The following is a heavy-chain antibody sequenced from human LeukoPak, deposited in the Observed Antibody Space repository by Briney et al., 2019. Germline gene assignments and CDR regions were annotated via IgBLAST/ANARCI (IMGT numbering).Heavy chain of an antibody. Sequence: SETLSLTCTVSGDITHYWGWIRQPPGKGLECIGSIYFSGSAYYNPSLRSRVTMSVDTSKNQFSLKLSSVTAADTAVYYCARDTGGYDAFDIWGQGTTVTVSS. CDR2: IYFSGSA. CDR3: ARDTGGYDAFDI. D-gene: IGHD3-16*01. V-gene: IGHV4-39*07. J-gene: IGHJ3*02. CDR1: GDITHY.